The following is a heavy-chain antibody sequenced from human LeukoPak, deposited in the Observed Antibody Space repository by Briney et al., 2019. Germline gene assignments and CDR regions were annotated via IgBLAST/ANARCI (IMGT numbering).Heavy chain of an antibody. V-gene: IGHV4-39*07. J-gene: IGHJ6*03. Sequence: SETLSLTCTVSGGSISSTSYYWGWIRQPPGKELEWIGTIYYSGRTYYNPSLKSRITISVDTSKSQFSLKLISVTAADTAVYYGARSAYYDSRYIVVWGKGTTVTVSS. CDR3: ARSAYYDSRYIVV. CDR2: IYYSGRT. CDR1: GGSISSTSYY. D-gene: IGHD3-22*01.